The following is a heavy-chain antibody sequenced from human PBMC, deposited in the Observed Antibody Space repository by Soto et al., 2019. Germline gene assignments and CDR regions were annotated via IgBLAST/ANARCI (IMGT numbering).Heavy chain of an antibody. Sequence: SPTLSRTGAISGESVSSNSAAWNWIRQSPSRGLEWLGRTYYRSKWYNDYAVSVKSRITINPDTSKNQFSLQLNSVTPEDTAVYYCARDYIAKSPYYFDYWGQGTLVTVSS. D-gene: IGHD6-13*01. CDR2: TYYRSKWYN. CDR3: ARDYIAKSPYYFDY. CDR1: GESVSSNSAA. V-gene: IGHV6-1*01. J-gene: IGHJ4*02.